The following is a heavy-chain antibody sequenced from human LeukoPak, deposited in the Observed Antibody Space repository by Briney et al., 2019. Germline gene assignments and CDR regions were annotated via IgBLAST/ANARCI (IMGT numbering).Heavy chain of an antibody. CDR2: IYSSGST. CDR1: SGSINSSSYY. D-gene: IGHD3-22*01. J-gene: IGHJ3*02. CDR3: ARVPSRGGYYYDSSGYERALQRYAFDI. V-gene: IGHV4-61*02. Sequence: PSETLSLTCTVSSGSINSSSYYWNWIRQPAGKGLEWIGRIYSSGSTNYNPSLKSRVTISVDTSKNQFSLKLSSVTAADTAVYYCARVPSRGGYYYDSSGYERALQRYAFDIWGQGTMVTVSS.